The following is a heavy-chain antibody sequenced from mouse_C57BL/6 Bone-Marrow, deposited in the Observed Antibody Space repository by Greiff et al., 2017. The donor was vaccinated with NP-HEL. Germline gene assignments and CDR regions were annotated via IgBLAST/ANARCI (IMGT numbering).Heavy chain of an antibody. D-gene: IGHD2-4*01. J-gene: IGHJ4*01. Sequence: QVQLQQPGTELVKPGASVKLSCKASGYTFTSYWMYWVKQRPGQGLEWIGNINPSNGGTNYNEKFKSKATLTVDKSSSTAYMQFSSLTSEDSAVYYCARGICYDYVYAMDYWGQGTSVTVSS. CDR1: GYTFTSYW. CDR2: INPSNGGT. V-gene: IGHV1-53*01. CDR3: ARGICYDYVYAMDY.